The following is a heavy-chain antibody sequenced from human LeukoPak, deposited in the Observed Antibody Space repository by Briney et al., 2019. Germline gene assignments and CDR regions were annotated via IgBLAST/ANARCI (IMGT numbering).Heavy chain of an antibody. CDR1: GYTFTQYD. CDR3: ARVPQLGYFDY. D-gene: IGHD6-13*01. J-gene: IGHJ4*02. Sequence: ASVKVSCKASGYTFTQYDINWVRQAPGQGLEWMGWISAYNGNTNYAQKLQGRVTMTTDTSTSTAYMELRSLRSDDTAVYYCARVPQLGYFDYWGQGTLVTVSS. CDR2: ISAYNGNT. V-gene: IGHV1-18*01.